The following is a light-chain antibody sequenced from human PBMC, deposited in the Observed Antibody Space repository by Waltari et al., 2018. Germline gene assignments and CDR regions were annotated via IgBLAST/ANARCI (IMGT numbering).Light chain of an antibody. J-gene: IGKJ1*01. CDR3: QQSYSPLST. CDR1: QPISNY. Sequence: DIQMTQSPSSLSASVGDRVTITCRASQPISNYLNWYQQKPGRAPKLLIYTASILQSGVPIRFSGSGSGTDFTLTISSLQPEDFATYYCQQSYSPLSTFGQGTKVEIK. CDR2: TAS. V-gene: IGKV1-39*01.